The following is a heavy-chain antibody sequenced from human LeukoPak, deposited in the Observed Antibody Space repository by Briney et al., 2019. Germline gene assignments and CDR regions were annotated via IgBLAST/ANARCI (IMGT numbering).Heavy chain of an antibody. Sequence: SETLSLTCAVYGGSFIGYDWTWIRQPPGKGLEWMGEINHSGGTNYNPSLKSRVTISVDTSKNQFSLKLSSVSAADTAVYYCASLARGGNWFDPWGQGTLVTVSS. CDR3: ASLARGGNWFDP. V-gene: IGHV4-34*01. J-gene: IGHJ5*02. D-gene: IGHD6-6*01. CDR1: GGSFIGYD. CDR2: INHSGGT.